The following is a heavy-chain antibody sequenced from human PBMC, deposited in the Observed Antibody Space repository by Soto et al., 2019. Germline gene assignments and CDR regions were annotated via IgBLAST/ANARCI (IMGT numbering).Heavy chain of an antibody. CDR3: ARWIDNGYFDY. J-gene: IGHJ4*02. D-gene: IGHD4-17*01. CDR1: GFSFTSYS. CDR2: INAGRGKT. V-gene: IGHV1-3*01. Sequence: QGQLVQSGAEVKKPGASVKVSCATSGFSFTSYSFHWVRQAPAQGLQWMGWINAGRGKTKYSQQFQGRVTFTWDTSANTVYMELSRLTSEDTSVFYCARWIDNGYFDYWGQGTLVTVSA.